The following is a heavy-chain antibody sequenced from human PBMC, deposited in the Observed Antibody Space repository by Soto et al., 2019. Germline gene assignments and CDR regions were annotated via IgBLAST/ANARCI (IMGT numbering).Heavy chain of an antibody. V-gene: IGHV1-3*01. Sequence: QVQLVQSGAEVKKPGASVKVSCKASGYTFTSYAMQWVRQAPGQRLEWMGWINAGNGNTKYSQKFXGXAXIXXDTSASTDYMELSSLRSEDTAVYYCARDLGGWTDYWGQGTLVTVSS. CDR2: INAGNGNT. CDR3: ARDLGGWTDY. J-gene: IGHJ4*02. CDR1: GYTFTSYA. D-gene: IGHD6-19*01.